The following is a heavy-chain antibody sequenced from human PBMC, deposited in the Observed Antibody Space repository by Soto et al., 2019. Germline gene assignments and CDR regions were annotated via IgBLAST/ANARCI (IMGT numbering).Heavy chain of an antibody. V-gene: IGHV6-1*01. CDR2: TYYRSKWYD. J-gene: IGHJ4*02. Sequence: PSQTLSLTCAISGDSVSSNSVAWNWIRQSPSRGLEWLGRTYYRSKWYDDYAVSVKGRITINPDTSKNQFSLQLNSVTPEDTAVYYCARDAGFTLPVLFDYSGQGTLVTVAS. D-gene: IGHD3-10*01. CDR3: ARDAGFTLPVLFDY. CDR1: GDSVSSNSVA.